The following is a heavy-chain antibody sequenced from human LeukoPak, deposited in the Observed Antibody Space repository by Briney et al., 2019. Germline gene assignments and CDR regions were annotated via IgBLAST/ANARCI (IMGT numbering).Heavy chain of an antibody. CDR1: GGSISSGGYY. D-gene: IGHD3-9*01. V-gene: IGHV4-31*03. Sequence: SETLSLTCTVSGGSISSGGYYWSWIRQHPGKGLEWIGYIYYSGSTYYNPSLKSRVTISVDTSKNQFSLKLSSVTAADTAVYYCARAPDDILTGGSDYWGQGTLVTVSS. J-gene: IGHJ4*02. CDR2: IYYSGST. CDR3: ARAPDDILTGGSDY.